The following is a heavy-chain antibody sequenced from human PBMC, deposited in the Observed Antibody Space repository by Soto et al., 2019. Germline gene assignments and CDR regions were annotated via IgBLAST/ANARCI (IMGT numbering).Heavy chain of an antibody. Sequence: AASGFTFSTYGMHWVLQAPGKGLEWVAVISYDGSDKYYADSVKGRFTISRDSSKNMLYLQMNSLRAEDTAIYYCAKESYYDSSDYNAFDIWGQGTMVTVSS. CDR2: ISYDGSDK. CDR3: AKESYYDSSDYNAFDI. J-gene: IGHJ3*02. V-gene: IGHV3-30*18. D-gene: IGHD3-22*01. CDR1: GFTFSTYG.